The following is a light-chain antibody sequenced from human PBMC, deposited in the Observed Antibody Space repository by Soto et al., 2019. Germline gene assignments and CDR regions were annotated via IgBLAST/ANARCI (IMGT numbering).Light chain of an antibody. V-gene: IGLV2-14*01. CDR2: EVS. J-gene: IGLJ2*01. CDR3: SSYTSTSTLL. CDR1: SSDVGGYDY. Sequence: QAVVTQPASVSGSPGQSITISCTGTSSDVGGYDYVSWFQQHPGKAPKLMIYEVSNRPSGVSNRFSGSKSGNTASLTISGLQPEDEADYYCSSYTSTSTLLFGGGTKLTVL.